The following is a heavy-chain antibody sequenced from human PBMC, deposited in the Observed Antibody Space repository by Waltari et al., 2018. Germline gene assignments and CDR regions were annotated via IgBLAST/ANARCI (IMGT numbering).Heavy chain of an antibody. D-gene: IGHD2-2*01. V-gene: IGHV3-30*18. CDR1: GFSFSSYG. CDR3: AKDRYRSSWTPSYMDV. Sequence: QEQLVESGGGVVQPGRSLRLSCAASGFSFSSYGMFWVRQTPGKGLEWVAVISFDVNNKYHIEALKGRVSISRDNSKNTLFRQMNSLRPEDTAVYYCAKDRYRSSWTPSYMDVWGKGTTVTVSS. J-gene: IGHJ6*03. CDR2: ISFDVNNK.